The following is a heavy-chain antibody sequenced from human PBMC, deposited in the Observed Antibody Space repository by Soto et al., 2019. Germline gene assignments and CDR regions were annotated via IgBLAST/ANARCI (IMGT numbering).Heavy chain of an antibody. CDR3: ARGWYDSSGYYNYFDY. CDR2: ISPSGGTT. V-gene: IGHV1-46*01. Sequence: ASVKVSCKASGYTFTSYYMHWVRQAPGQGLEWMGIISPSGGTTSYAQNFQGRVTMTRDTSTSTVYMELSSLRSEDTAVYYCARGWYDSSGYYNYFDYWGQGTLVTVSS. D-gene: IGHD3-22*01. CDR1: GYTFTSYY. J-gene: IGHJ4*01.